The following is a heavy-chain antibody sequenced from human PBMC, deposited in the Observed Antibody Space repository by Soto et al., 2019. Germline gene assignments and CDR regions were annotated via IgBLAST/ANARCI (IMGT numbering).Heavy chain of an antibody. Sequence: PSETLSLTCTVSGGSISSYYWSWIRQPPGKGLEWIGYIYYSGSTNYNPSLKSRVTISVDTSKNQFSLKLSSVTAADTAVYYCARENRYSYFYYYMDVWGKGTTVTAP. CDR1: GGSISSYY. J-gene: IGHJ6*03. CDR3: ARENRYSYFYYYMDV. D-gene: IGHD5-18*01. V-gene: IGHV4-59*01. CDR2: IYYSGST.